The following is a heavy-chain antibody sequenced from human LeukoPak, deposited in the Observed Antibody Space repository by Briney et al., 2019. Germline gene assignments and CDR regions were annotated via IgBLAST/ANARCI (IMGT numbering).Heavy chain of an antibody. CDR2: ISSSVSTI. Sequence: GGSLRLSCAASGLTLSDYYISWIRQAAGKGLEGVSYISSSVSTIYYTDSVKGRFTIPRDNSKNTLCLQMNSLRAEDTAVYYCAKFWPFGIVGAYFDLWGQGTLVTVSS. V-gene: IGHV3-11*01. CDR3: AKFWPFGIVGAYFDL. CDR1: GLTLSDYY. D-gene: IGHD1-26*01. J-gene: IGHJ5*02.